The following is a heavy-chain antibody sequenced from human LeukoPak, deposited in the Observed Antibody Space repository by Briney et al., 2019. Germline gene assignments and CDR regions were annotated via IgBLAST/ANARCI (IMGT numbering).Heavy chain of an antibody. D-gene: IGHD5-18*01. CDR1: GYTFTSYW. Sequence: GESLKISCKGSGYTFTSYWIGWVRQKPGKGLEWMGRIDPSDSYTNYSPSFQGHVTISADKSISTAYLQWSSLKASDTAIYYCARHRDTIPADYYYGMDVWGQGTTVTVSS. CDR2: IDPSDSYT. V-gene: IGHV5-10-1*01. J-gene: IGHJ6*02. CDR3: ARHRDTIPADYYYGMDV.